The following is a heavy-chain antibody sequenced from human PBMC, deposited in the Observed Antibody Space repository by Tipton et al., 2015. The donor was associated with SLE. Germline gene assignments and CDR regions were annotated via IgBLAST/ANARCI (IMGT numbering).Heavy chain of an antibody. CDR3: AKVGYFDWLLSGFYFDY. CDR1: GFTFSSYS. D-gene: IGHD3-9*01. Sequence: SLRLSCVASGFTFSSYSMNWVRQAPGKGLEWVSTISVGGGTTYIADSVKGRFTISREDSKNTLYLQMNSLRAEDTAVYYCAKVGYFDWLLSGFYFDYWGQGTLVTVSS. CDR2: ISVGGGTT. J-gene: IGHJ4*02. V-gene: IGHV3-23*01.